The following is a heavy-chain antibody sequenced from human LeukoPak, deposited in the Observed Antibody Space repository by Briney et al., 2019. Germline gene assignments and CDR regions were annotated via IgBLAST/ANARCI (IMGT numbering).Heavy chain of an antibody. CDR3: ARQLGYDFWSGYYSWFDP. J-gene: IGHJ5*02. CDR2: IYYSGST. Sequence: SETLSLTCTVSGGSISSSSYYWGWIRQPPGKGLEWIGSIYYSGSTYYNPSLKSRVTISVDTSKNQFSLKLSSVTAADTAVYYCARQLGYDFWSGYYSWFDPWGQGTLVTVSS. D-gene: IGHD3-3*01. CDR1: GGSISSSSYY. V-gene: IGHV4-39*01.